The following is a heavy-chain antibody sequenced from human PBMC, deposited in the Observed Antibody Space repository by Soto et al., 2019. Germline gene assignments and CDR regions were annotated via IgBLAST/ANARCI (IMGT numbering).Heavy chain of an antibody. V-gene: IGHV1-3*01. J-gene: IGHJ6*02. Sequence: QVQLVQSGAEVKKPGASVKVSCKASGYTFTTYVMHWVRQAPGQRLEWMGWINAGNDNTKYSQKFQGRVTITRDTSASTVYMELSSLSSEDTAVYYCARVGHYYYGMDVWGQVTTVTVSS. CDR2: INAGNDNT. CDR1: GYTFTTYV. D-gene: IGHD3-3*01. CDR3: ARVGHYYYGMDV.